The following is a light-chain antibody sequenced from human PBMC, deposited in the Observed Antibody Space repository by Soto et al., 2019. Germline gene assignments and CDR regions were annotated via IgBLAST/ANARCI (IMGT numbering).Light chain of an antibody. J-gene: IGKJ5*01. CDR3: LQHNTYPIG. CDR2: AAS. V-gene: IGKV1-17*01. Sequence: DIQMTQSPSSLSASVGDKVTITCRTSQGIRIDLGWFQQKPGKAPKRLIYAASRLQSGVPSRFSGSGSGTEFTLTISSLQPEDFATYYCLQHNTYPIGFGQGTRLEI. CDR1: QGIRID.